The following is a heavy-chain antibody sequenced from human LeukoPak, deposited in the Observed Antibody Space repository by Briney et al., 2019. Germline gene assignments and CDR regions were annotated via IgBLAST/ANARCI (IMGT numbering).Heavy chain of an antibody. V-gene: IGHV1-2*02. CDR3: ARAIWQQLVRRYYYYYYMDV. CDR2: INPNSGGT. D-gene: IGHD6-13*01. Sequence: ASVKVSCRASGYTFTDYYMHWVRQAPGQGLEWVGWINPNSGGTYYAQKFQGRVTVTRDTSISTAYMELSRLRSDDTAVYYCARAIWQQLVRRYYYYYYMDVWGKGTTVTVSS. CDR1: GYTFTDYY. J-gene: IGHJ6*03.